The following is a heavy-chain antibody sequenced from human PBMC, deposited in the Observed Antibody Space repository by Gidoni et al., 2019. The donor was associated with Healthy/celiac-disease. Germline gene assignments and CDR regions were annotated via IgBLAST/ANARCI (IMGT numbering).Heavy chain of an antibody. CDR1: GGSISSYY. CDR3: ARHDYYAREAFDI. V-gene: IGHV4-59*08. CDR2: IYYSGST. J-gene: IGHJ3*02. D-gene: IGHD3-10*01. Sequence: QVQLQESGPGLVKPSETLSLTCTVSGGSISSYYWSWIRQPPGKGLEWIGYIYYSGSTNYNPSLKSRVTISVDTSKNQFSLKLSSVTAADTAVYYCARHDYYAREAFDIWGQGTMVTVSS.